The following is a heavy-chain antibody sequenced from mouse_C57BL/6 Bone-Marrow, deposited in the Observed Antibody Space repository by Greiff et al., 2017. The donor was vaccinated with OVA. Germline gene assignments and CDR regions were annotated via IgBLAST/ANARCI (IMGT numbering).Heavy chain of an antibody. J-gene: IGHJ2*01. V-gene: IGHV1-26*01. Sequence: VQLQQSGPELVKPGASVKISCKASGYTFTDYYMNWVKQSHGKSLEWIGDINPNNGGTSYNQKFKGKATLTVDKSSSTAYMELRSLTSEDSAVYYCAFVEGDYWGQGTTLTVSS. CDR1: GYTFTDYY. CDR3: AFVEGDY. CDR2: INPNNGGT.